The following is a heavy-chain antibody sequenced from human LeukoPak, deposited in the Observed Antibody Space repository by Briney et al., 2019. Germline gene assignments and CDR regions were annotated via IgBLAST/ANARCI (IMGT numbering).Heavy chain of an antibody. V-gene: IGHV3-73*01. CDR1: GSTVIGHF. CDR3: TRRPFGGNSSPYWYFDL. J-gene: IGHJ2*01. Sequence: GASVKVSCKASGSTVIGHFLHWVRQASGKGLEWVGRIRNKPNNYATAYAASVKGRFTISRDDSKNTAFLQMNSLETEDTAVYYCTRRPFGGNSSPYWYFDLWGRGTLVTVSS. CDR2: IRNKPNNYAT. D-gene: IGHD4-23*01.